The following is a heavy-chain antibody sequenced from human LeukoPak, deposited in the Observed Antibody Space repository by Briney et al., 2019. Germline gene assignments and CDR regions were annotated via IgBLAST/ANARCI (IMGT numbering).Heavy chain of an antibody. CDR2: ISSSSSYI. D-gene: IGHD6-19*01. Sequence: GGSLRLSCAASGFTFSSYSMNWVRQAPGKGLEWVSSISSSSSYIYYADSVEGRFTISRDNAKNSLYLQMNSLRAEDTAVYYCARLAVAGTLDYYYGMDVWGQGTTVTVSS. CDR1: GFTFSSYS. V-gene: IGHV3-21*01. CDR3: ARLAVAGTLDYYYGMDV. J-gene: IGHJ6*02.